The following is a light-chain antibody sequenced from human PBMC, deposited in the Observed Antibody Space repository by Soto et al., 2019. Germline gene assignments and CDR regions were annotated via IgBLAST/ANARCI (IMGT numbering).Light chain of an antibody. Sequence: QSVLTQPPSVYAAPGQRVTISCYGSSANIGGNYVSWYQQFPGSAPKLVIYDSDKRPSEIPDRFSGSKSGTSATLDITGLHTGDEADYYCGAWDGSLSVVLFGGGTKLTVL. V-gene: IGLV1-51*01. CDR2: DSD. CDR1: SANIGGNY. CDR3: GAWDGSLSVVL. J-gene: IGLJ2*01.